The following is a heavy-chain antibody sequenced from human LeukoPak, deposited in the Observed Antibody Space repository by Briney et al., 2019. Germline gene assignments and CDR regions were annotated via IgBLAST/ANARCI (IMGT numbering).Heavy chain of an antibody. CDR2: ISSSSSYI. J-gene: IGHJ4*02. D-gene: IGHD6-13*01. CDR1: RFTFSSYI. CDR3: ARDYLTYSSSWYDY. Sequence: GGSLRLSCAASRFTFSSYIMNWVRQARGKGLEWVSSISSSSSYIYYADSVKGRFTISRDNAENSLYLQMNSLRAEDTAVYYCARDYLTYSSSWYDYWGQGTLVTVSS. V-gene: IGHV3-21*01.